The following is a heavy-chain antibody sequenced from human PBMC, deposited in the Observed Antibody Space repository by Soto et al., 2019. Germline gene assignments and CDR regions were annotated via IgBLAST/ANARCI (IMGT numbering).Heavy chain of an antibody. CDR2: IYPDDSDT. CDR1: GYNFVNYW. D-gene: IGHD2-15*01. V-gene: IGHV5-51*01. CDR3: ARHRKVVARGTSYMDV. Sequence: VQLVRSGADVKKPGESLQISCEGSGYNFVNYWIGWARQKPGKGLEWMGIIYPDDSDTKYSPSFQGQVSISVDKSISTADLQWSSLKASDTGIYYCARHRKVVARGTSYMDVWGNGTTVTVSS. J-gene: IGHJ6*03.